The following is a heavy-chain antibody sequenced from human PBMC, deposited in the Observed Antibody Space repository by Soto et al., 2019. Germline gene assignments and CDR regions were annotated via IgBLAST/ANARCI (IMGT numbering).Heavy chain of an antibody. CDR3: ARDLTNRIVGATINYYYGMDV. J-gene: IGHJ6*02. V-gene: IGHV1-46*01. CDR1: GYTFTSYY. Sequence: GASVKVSCKASGYTFTSYYMHWVRQAPGQGLEWMGIINPSGGSTSYAQKFQGRVTMTRDTSTSTVYMELSSLRSEDTAVYYCARDLTNRIVGATINYYYGMDVWGQGTTVTVYS. D-gene: IGHD1-26*01. CDR2: INPSGGST.